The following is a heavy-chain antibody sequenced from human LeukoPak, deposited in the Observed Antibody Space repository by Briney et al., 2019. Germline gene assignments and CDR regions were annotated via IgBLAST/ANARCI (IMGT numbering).Heavy chain of an antibody. CDR3: ARVLAYCGGDCYSDGDNWFDP. J-gene: IGHJ5*02. Sequence: ASVKVSCKASGYTFTGYYMHWVRQAPGQGLEWMGRFNPNSGGTNYAQKFQGRVTMTRDTSISTAYMELSRLRSDDTAVYYCARVLAYCGGDCYSDGDNWFDPWGQGTLVTVSS. CDR2: FNPNSGGT. D-gene: IGHD2-21*02. CDR1: GYTFTGYY. V-gene: IGHV1-2*06.